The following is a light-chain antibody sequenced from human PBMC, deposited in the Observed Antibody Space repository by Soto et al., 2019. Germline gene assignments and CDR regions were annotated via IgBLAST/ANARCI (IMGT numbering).Light chain of an antibody. V-gene: IGKV3-20*01. CDR1: QSVSSY. Sequence: EIVLTQSPATLSLSRGERATLSCRASQSVSSYLAWYQQKPGQAPRLPIYGASSRATGIPERFSGSGSGTDFTLTISRLEPEDFAVYYCQQYGNSWTFGQGTKVDI. J-gene: IGKJ1*01. CDR2: GAS. CDR3: QQYGNSWT.